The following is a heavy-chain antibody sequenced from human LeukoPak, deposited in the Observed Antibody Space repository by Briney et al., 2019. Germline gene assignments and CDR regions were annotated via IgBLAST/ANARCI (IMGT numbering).Heavy chain of an antibody. D-gene: IGHD3-10*01. CDR2: IYYSGST. Sequence: PSETLSLICTVSGGSISSGDYYWSWIRQPPGKGLEWIGYIYYSGSTYYNPSLKSRVTISVDTSKNQFSLKLSSVTAADTAVYYCARDQHYYGSGSYNWFDPWGQGTLVTVSS. CDR1: GGSISSGDYY. V-gene: IGHV4-30-4*01. J-gene: IGHJ5*02. CDR3: ARDQHYYGSGSYNWFDP.